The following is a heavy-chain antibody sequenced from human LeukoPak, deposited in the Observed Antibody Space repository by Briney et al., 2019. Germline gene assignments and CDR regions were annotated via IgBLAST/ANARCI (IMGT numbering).Heavy chain of an antibody. CDR2: INHSGST. J-gene: IGHJ2*01. CDR1: GGSFSGYY. D-gene: IGHD3-10*01. V-gene: IGHV4-34*01. CDR3: ARGWVLLWFGELAHWYFDL. Sequence: SETLSLTCAVYGGSFSGYYWSWIRQPPGKGLEWIGEINHSGSTNYNPSLKSRVTISVDTSKNQFSLKLSSVTAADTAVYYCARGWVLLWFGELAHWYFDLWGRGTLVTVSS.